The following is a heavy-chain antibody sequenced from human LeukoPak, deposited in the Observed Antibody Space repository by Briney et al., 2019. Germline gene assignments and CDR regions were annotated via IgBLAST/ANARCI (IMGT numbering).Heavy chain of an antibody. J-gene: IGHJ4*02. CDR1: GGSISFYY. Sequence: ASETLSLTCTVSGGSISFYYWNWTRQPPGKGLEWIGYISYSGSSNYNPSLKSRVTISVDTSKNQFSLKLTSVTAADTAVYYCARHAVRGYSYLDYWGQGTLVTVSS. CDR3: ARHAVRGYSYLDY. CDR2: ISYSGSS. V-gene: IGHV4-59*08. D-gene: IGHD5-18*01.